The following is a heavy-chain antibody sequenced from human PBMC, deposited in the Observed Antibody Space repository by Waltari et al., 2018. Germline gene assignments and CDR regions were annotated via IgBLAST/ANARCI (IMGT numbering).Heavy chain of an antibody. CDR2: IIPIFGTA. CDR3: ARSGGYYYYYMDV. D-gene: IGHD1-26*01. V-gene: IGHV1-69*12. Sequence: QVQLVQSGAEVKKPGSSVKVSCKRSVGPFSSYAISWVLKAPGQGLEWMGGIIPIFGTANYAQKFQGRVTITADESTSTAYMELSSLRSEDTAVYYCARSGGYYYYYMDVWGKGTTVTVSS. CDR1: VGPFSSYA. J-gene: IGHJ6*03.